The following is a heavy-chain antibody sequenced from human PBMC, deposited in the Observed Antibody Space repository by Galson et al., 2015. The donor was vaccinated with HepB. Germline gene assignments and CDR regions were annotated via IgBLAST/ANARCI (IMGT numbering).Heavy chain of an antibody. V-gene: IGHV3-11*06. CDR2: ISGSSFYT. CDR1: GLSFSDYY. CDR3: ARDPSGDYGGDAFDI. J-gene: IGHJ3*02. D-gene: IGHD4-23*01. Sequence: PLRLSCAASGLSFSDYYMSWIRQAPGEGLEWISYISGSSFYTSYADSVKGRFTISRDNAKNSLYLQMNSLRVEDTAVYYCARDPSGDYGGDAFDIWGQGTMVTVSS.